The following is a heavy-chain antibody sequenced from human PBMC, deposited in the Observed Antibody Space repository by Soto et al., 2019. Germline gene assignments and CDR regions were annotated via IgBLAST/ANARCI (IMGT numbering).Heavy chain of an antibody. D-gene: IGHD3-10*01. V-gene: IGHV6-1*01. J-gene: IGHJ4*02. CDR2: TYYRSKWYN. CDR3: ARVEGYYGSGSAPFDY. Sequence: QSQTLSLTCAISGDSVSSNSAAWNWIRQSPSRGLEWLGRTYYRSKWYNDYAVSVKSRITINPDTSKNQFSLQLNSVTPEDTAVYYCARVEGYYGSGSAPFDYWGQGTLVTVSS. CDR1: GDSVSSNSAA.